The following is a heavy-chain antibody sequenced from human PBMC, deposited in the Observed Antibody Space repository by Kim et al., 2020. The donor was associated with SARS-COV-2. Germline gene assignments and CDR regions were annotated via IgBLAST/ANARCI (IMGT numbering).Heavy chain of an antibody. CDR1: GFTYNNYA. J-gene: IGHJ3*01. V-gene: IGHV3-23*01. D-gene: IGHD6-19*01. CDR2: ISGSGSKT. Sequence: GGSLRLSCAASGFTYNNYAMNWVRQAPGKGLEWVASISGSGSKTYYADSVKGRFTVFRDNSEHTLPLQMSSLRADDTAVYYCPKDGGGWHTSGWYYFDF. CDR3: PKDGGGWHTSGWYYFDF.